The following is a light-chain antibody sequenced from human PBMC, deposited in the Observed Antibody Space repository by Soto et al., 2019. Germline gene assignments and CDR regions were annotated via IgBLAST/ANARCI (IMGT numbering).Light chain of an antibody. CDR3: QVWDSSSANVV. J-gene: IGLJ2*01. Sequence: SYELTQPPSVSVAPGQTARITCGGNNIGSKSVHWYQQKPGQAPVLVVYDDSDRPLGIPERFSGSNSGNTATLTISRVEAGDEADYYCQVWDSSSANVVFGGGTKLTVL. CDR2: DDS. V-gene: IGLV3-21*02. CDR1: NIGSKS.